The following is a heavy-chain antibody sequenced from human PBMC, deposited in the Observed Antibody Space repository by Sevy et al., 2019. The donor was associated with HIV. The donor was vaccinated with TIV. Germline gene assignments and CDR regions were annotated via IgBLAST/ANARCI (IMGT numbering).Heavy chain of an antibody. CDR1: DFRFSDFA. CDR2: ISYDGKRT. J-gene: IGHJ6*02. CDR3: ASEKVPVASGRMPYYYYYGLDV. Sequence: GGSLRLSCAASDFRFSDFAMHWVRQAPGKGLEWVAFISYDGKRTKYADSGKGRFTVSRDNSGKKFYVKMNSLRVEDAAIYYCASEKVPVASGRMPYYYYYGLDVWGLGTTVTVSS. V-gene: IGHV3-30*03. D-gene: IGHD6-19*01.